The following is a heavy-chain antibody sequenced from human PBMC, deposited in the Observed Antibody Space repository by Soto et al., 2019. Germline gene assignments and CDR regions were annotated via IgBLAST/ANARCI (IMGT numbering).Heavy chain of an antibody. J-gene: IGHJ4*01. CDR2: IDPNSGGT. CDR3: ARSSGTYSDFDY. Sequence: ASAKVSCKASGYTFTAYTMHCVRQAPGQGLEWMGWIDPNSGGTNYAQKFQGRVTMTRDTSISTAYMELSSLRSDDTALYYCARSSGTYSDFDYWGQGTQVTVSS. D-gene: IGHD1-26*01. CDR1: GYTFTAYT. V-gene: IGHV1-2*02.